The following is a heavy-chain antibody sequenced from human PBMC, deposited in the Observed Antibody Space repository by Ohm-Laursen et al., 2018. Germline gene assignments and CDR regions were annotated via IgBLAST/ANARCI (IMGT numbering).Heavy chain of an antibody. CDR1: GFTVSSNY. J-gene: IGHJ4*02. CDR3: ARVRCPYNWNYVAYFDY. CDR2: IYSGGST. Sequence: SLRLSCAASGFTVSSNYMSWVRQAPGKGLEWVSVIYSGGSTYYGDSVKGRFTISRDNSKNTLYLQMNSLRAEDTAVYYRARVRCPYNWNYVAYFDYWGQGTLVTVSS. D-gene: IGHD1-7*01. V-gene: IGHV3-53*01.